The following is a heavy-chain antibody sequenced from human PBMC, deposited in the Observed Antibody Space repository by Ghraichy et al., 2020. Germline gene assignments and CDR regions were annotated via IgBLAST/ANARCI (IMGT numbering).Heavy chain of an antibody. V-gene: IGHV3-15*01. D-gene: IGHD3-22*01. Sequence: GGSLRLSCAASGFTFSNAWMSWVRQAPGKGLEWVDRIKSKTDGGTTDYAAPVKGRFTISRDDSKNTLYLQMNSLKTEDKAVYYCTTAPVDYYDSSSIDYWGQGTLVTVSS. CDR2: IKSKTDGGTT. J-gene: IGHJ4*02. CDR3: TTAPVDYYDSSSIDY. CDR1: GFTFSNAW.